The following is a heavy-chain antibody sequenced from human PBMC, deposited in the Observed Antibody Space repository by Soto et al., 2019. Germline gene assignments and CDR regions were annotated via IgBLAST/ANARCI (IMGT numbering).Heavy chain of an antibody. CDR2: IHYTGSS. Sequence: KPSETLSLTCTVSSGSISGYFWSWIRQPPGKELELIAYIHYTGSSYYNPSLKSRVTISIDTSKNQFSLKLSSVSDADTAVYYCAKVGRIAAAGTWFDPWGQGTLVTVSS. V-gene: IGHV4-59*01. CDR3: AKVGRIAAAGTWFDP. D-gene: IGHD6-13*01. J-gene: IGHJ5*02. CDR1: SGSISGYF.